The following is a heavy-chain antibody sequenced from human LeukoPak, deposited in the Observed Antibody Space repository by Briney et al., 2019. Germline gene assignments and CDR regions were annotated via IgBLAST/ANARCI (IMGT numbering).Heavy chain of an antibody. D-gene: IGHD6-19*01. CDR3: AKTSLRYSSGWYGNWFDP. CDR2: ISGSGGST. J-gene: IGHJ5*02. V-gene: IGHV3-23*01. CDR1: GFTFSSYA. Sequence: GGSLRLSCAASGFTFSSYAMSWVRQAPGKGLEWVSAISGSGGSTYYADSVKGRFTISRDNSKNTLYLQMNSLRAEDTAVYYCAKTSLRYSSGWYGNWFDPWGQGTLVTVSS.